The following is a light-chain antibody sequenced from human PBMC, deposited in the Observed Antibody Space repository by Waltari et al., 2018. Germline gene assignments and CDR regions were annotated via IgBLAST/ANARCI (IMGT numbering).Light chain of an antibody. CDR2: KNS. CDR1: ALPKPY. Sequence: SYELTQPPSVSVSPGQTARITCSGDALPKPYAYWFQQMPGQAPAVVIYKNSERPSGIPERFSGSRSGTTVTLTISGVQAEDEADYYCQSGDSSGTYWVFGGGTKLTVL. V-gene: IGLV3-25*03. J-gene: IGLJ3*02. CDR3: QSGDSSGTYWV.